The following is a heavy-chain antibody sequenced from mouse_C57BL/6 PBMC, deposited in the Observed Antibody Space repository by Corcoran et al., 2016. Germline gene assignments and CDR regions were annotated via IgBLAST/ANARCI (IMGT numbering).Heavy chain of an antibody. D-gene: IGHD2-1*01. CDR1: GYTFTTYG. J-gene: IGHJ1*03. CDR2: INTYSGVP. Sequence: QIQLVQSGPELKKPGETVKISCKASGYTFTTYGMSWVKQAPGKGLKWMGWINTYSGVPTYADDFKGRFAFSLETSASTVYLQINNLKNEDTATYFCARFVYGNWYFDVWGTGTTVTVSS. V-gene: IGHV9-3*01. CDR3: ARFVYGNWYFDV.